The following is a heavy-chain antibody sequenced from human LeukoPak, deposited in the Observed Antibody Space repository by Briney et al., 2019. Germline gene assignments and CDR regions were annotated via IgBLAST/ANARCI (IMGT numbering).Heavy chain of an antibody. D-gene: IGHD6-13*01. CDR3: ARVSSNNWYNERGAFDI. Sequence: ASVKVSCKASGYTFTSYDINWVRQATGQGLEWMGWMNPNSGNTGYAQKFQGRVTITRNTSISTAYMELSSLRSEDTAVYYCARVSSNNWYNERGAFDIWGQGTMVTVSS. CDR1: GYTFTSYD. V-gene: IGHV1-8*03. J-gene: IGHJ3*02. CDR2: MNPNSGNT.